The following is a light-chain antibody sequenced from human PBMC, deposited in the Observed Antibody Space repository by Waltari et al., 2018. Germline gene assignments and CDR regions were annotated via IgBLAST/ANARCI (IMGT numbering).Light chain of an antibody. CDR1: SDINVGDFI. Sequence: QPVLTQPPSSSASPRESARLTCTLPSDINVGDFIIYWYQQKPGSPPRFLLYYNSDSEKAQGSGVPSRFSGSKDASANAGILLISGLQSEDEADYYCMFWPSNVWVFGGGTKLTVL. CDR3: MFWPSNVWV. CDR2: YNSDSEK. J-gene: IGLJ3*02. V-gene: IGLV5-37*01.